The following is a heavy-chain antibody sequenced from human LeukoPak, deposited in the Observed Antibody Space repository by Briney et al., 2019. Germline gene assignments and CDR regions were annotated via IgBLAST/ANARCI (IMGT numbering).Heavy chain of an antibody. J-gene: IGHJ5*02. CDR1: GGSISSHY. D-gene: IGHD3-3*01. CDR2: IYYSGST. V-gene: IGHV4-59*11. CDR3: ARAIFSRNWFDP. Sequence: PSETLSLTCTVSGGSISSHYWSWIRQPPGKGLEWIGYIYYSGSTNYNPSLKSRVTISVDTSKNQFSLKLSSVTAADTAVYYCARAIFSRNWFDPWGQGTLVTVSS.